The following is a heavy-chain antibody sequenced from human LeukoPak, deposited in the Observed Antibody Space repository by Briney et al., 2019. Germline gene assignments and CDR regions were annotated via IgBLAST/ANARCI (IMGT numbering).Heavy chain of an antibody. D-gene: IGHD6-13*01. CDR1: GFTVSSNY. CDR3: ATWEYSSSWYWSFDY. Sequence: GGPLRRTCAASGFTVSSNYLSWVRQAPGKGLEWVSVIYSGGSTSYSASVKGGFTTSSDNSKNTLYLQMNSLRAEDTAVYYCATWEYSSSWYWSFDYGGEGTLVTVSS. V-gene: IGHV3-53*01. CDR2: IYSGGST. J-gene: IGHJ4*02.